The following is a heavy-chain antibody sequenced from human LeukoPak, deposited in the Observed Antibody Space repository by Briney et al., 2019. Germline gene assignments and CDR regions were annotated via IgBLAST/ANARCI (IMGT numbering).Heavy chain of an antibody. Sequence: GESLKISCKGSGYSFTSYWIGWVRQMPGKGLEWMGIIYPGDSDTRYSPSFQGQVTISADKSISTAYLQWSSLKASDTAMYYCARLKGVYCSSTSCPLRDWGQGTLVTVSS. CDR1: GYSFTSYW. D-gene: IGHD2-2*01. V-gene: IGHV5-51*01. CDR3: ARLKGVYCSSTSCPLRD. J-gene: IGHJ4*02. CDR2: IYPGDSDT.